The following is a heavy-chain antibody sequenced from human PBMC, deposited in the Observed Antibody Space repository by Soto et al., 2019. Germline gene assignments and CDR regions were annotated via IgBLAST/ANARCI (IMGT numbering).Heavy chain of an antibody. CDR1: GFTFSSYA. J-gene: IGHJ4*02. V-gene: IGHV3-30-3*01. CDR2: ISYDGSNK. Sequence: GGSLRLSCSASGFTFSSYAMHWFRQAPGKGLEWVAVISYDGSNKYYADSVKGRFTISRDNSKNTLYLQMNSLRAEDTAVYYCARDDYYDSSGYYGYWGQGTLVTVSS. CDR3: ARDDYYDSSGYYGY. D-gene: IGHD3-22*01.